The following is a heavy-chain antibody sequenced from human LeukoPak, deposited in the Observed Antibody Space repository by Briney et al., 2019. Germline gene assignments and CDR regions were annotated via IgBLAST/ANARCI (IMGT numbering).Heavy chain of an antibody. J-gene: IGHJ6*01. CDR1: GGSISSSNYY. CDR3: AKRSGSTGPRERGIYCHYVLHG. Sequence: SETLSLTCTVPGGSISSSNYYWVGIRQPPGKGLEWIGSFYYSGSTYYNPSLRSRVTISVDTSKNQFSLNLRSVTAADTAVYYFAKRSGSTGPRERGIYCHYVLHGWGGGTTVTVSA. CDR2: FYYSGST. V-gene: IGHV4-39*01. D-gene: IGHD1-14*01.